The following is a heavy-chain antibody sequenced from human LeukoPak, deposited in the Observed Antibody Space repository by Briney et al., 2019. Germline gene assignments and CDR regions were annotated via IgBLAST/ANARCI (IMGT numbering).Heavy chain of an antibody. CDR1: GGSFSGYY. V-gene: IGHV4-34*01. D-gene: IGHD5-24*01. CDR3: ARKPRWVNNFDY. J-gene: IGHJ4*02. CDR2: INHSGST. Sequence: SETLSLTCAVYGGSFSGYYWSWIRQPPGKGLEWIGEINHSGSTNYNPSLRSRVPISVDTPKNQFSLKLSSVNAAATALFYVARKPRWVNNFDYWGQRTLVTVSS.